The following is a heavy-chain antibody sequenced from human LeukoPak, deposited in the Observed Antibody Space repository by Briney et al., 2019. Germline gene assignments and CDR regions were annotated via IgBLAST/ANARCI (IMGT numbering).Heavy chain of an antibody. J-gene: IGHJ6*03. V-gene: IGHV1-2*02. CDR3: ARDGVNDYGDYVDYMDV. D-gene: IGHD4-17*01. Sequence: GASVKVSCKASGYTFTGYYMHWVRQAPGQGLEWMGWINPNSGDTNYAQKFQGRVTMTRDTSISTAYMELSMLRSDDTAVYYCARDGVNDYGDYVDYMDVWGKGTTVTVSS. CDR2: INPNSGDT. CDR1: GYTFTGYY.